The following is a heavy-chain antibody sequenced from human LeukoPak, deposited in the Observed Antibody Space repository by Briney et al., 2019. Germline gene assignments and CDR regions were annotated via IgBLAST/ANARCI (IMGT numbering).Heavy chain of an antibody. CDR3: ANLGHYGSGSYVSPWAGWFDP. V-gene: IGHV1-69*13. J-gene: IGHJ5*02. D-gene: IGHD3-10*01. CDR1: GGTFSSYA. CDR2: IIPIFGTA. Sequence: ASVKVSCKASGGTFSSYAISWVRQAPGQGLEWMGGIIPIFGTANYAQKFQGRVTITADESTSTAYMELSSLRSEDTAVYYCANLGHYGSGSYVSPWAGWFDPWGQGTLVTVSS.